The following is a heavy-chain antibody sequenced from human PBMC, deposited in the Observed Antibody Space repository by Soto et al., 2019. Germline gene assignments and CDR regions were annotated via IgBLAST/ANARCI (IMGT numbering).Heavy chain of an antibody. CDR3: ARHQEVNDSRGHKIRAMDV. Sequence: PGGSLRLSCAASGFPFSRYEMNWVRQAPGKGLEWISYISESGTSMYYADAVKGRFAISRDNAQNSLYLQMNSLRIEDTAVYYCARHQEVNDSRGHKIRAMDVWGQGTTATVSS. J-gene: IGHJ6*02. CDR2: ISESGTSM. V-gene: IGHV3-48*03. D-gene: IGHD6-13*01. CDR1: GFPFSRYE.